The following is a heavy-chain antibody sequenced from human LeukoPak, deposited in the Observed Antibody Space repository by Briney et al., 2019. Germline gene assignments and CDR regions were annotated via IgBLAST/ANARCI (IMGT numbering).Heavy chain of an antibody. CDR2: IYYSGST. CDR1: GGSISSSSYY. CDR3: ASLTDTAMVLDY. Sequence: SETLSLTCTVSGGSISSSSYYWGWIRQPPGKGLEWIGSIYYSGSTYYNPSLKSRVTISVDTSKNQFSLKLSSVTAADTAVYYCASLTDTAMVLDYWGQGTLVTVSS. V-gene: IGHV4-39*01. J-gene: IGHJ4*02. D-gene: IGHD5-18*01.